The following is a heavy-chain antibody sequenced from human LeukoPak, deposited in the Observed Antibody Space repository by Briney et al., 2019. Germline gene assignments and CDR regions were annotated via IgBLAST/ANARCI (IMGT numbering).Heavy chain of an antibody. CDR3: AREFLEWLPNSLFDY. J-gene: IGHJ4*02. D-gene: IGHD3-3*01. Sequence: TGGSLRLSCAASGFTFSSYAMHWVRQAPGKGLEWVAVISYDGSNKYYADSVKGRFTISRDNSKNTLYLQMNSLRAEDTAVYYCAREFLEWLPNSLFDYWGQGTLVTVSS. CDR2: ISYDGSNK. CDR1: GFTFSSYA. V-gene: IGHV3-30*04.